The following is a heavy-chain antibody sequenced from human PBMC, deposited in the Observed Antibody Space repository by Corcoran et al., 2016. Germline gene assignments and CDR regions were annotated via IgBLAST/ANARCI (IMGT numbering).Heavy chain of an antibody. V-gene: IGHV3-74*01. J-gene: IGHJ4*02. CDR1: GFTFSSYW. Sequence: EVQLVESGGGLVQPGGSLRLSCAASGFTFSSYWMHWVRQAPGKGLVWVSRISTDGSGTSYADSVKGRFTISRDNAKNTRFLQMNSLRAEDTAVFYCARASGSYDRVGYFDYWGQGALVAVSS. D-gene: IGHD3-22*01. CDR2: ISTDGSGT. CDR3: ARASGSYDRVGYFDY.